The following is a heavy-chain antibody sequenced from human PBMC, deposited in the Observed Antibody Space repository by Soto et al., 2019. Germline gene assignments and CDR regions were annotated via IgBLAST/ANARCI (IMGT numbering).Heavy chain of an antibody. CDR1: GGSISSYY. V-gene: IGHV4-59*01. Sequence: SETLSLTCTVSGGSISSYYWSWIRQPPGKGLEWIGYIYYSGSTNYNPSLKSRVTISVDTSKNQFSLKLSSVTAADTAVYYCAREGIADRRLYYFDYWGQGTLVTVSS. CDR3: AREGIADRRLYYFDY. D-gene: IGHD6-13*01. J-gene: IGHJ4*02. CDR2: IYYSGST.